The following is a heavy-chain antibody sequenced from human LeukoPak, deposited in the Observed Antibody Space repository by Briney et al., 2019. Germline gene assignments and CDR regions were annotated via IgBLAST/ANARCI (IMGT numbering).Heavy chain of an antibody. J-gene: IGHJ3*02. CDR2: INHSGST. CDR1: GGSFSGYY. Sequence: ASETLSLTCAAYGGSFSGYYWSWIRQPPGKGLEWIGEINHSGSTNYNPSLKSRVTISVDTSKNQFSLKLSSVTAADTAVYYCAREGDYGGTHAFGIWGQGTMVTVSS. CDR3: AREGDYGGTHAFGI. D-gene: IGHD4-23*01. V-gene: IGHV4-34*01.